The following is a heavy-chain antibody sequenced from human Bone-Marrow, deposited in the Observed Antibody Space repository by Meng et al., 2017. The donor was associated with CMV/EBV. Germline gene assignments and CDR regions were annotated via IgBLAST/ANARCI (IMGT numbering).Heavy chain of an antibody. Sequence: GESQKISCKGSGYNFTSYWNGWVRQMPGKGLEWMGIIYPGDSDTRYSPSFQGQVTISADKSISTAYLQWSSLKASDTAMYYCASSRGYDSHLLYFDLWGRGTLVTVSS. CDR3: ASSRGYDSHLLYFDL. D-gene: IGHD3-22*01. V-gene: IGHV5-51*01. CDR1: GYNFTSYW. CDR2: IYPGDSDT. J-gene: IGHJ2*01.